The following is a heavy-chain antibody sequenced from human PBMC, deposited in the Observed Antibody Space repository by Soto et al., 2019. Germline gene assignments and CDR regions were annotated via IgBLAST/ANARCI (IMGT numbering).Heavy chain of an antibody. Sequence: EVQLVESGGGWVQPGRSQRLSCAASGFTFDEYAMHWVRQAPGKGLEWVSGISWNSGSIGYADSVKGRFTISRDNAKNSLYLQMNSLRAEDTALYYCAKEGGMATGLDYWGQGSLVTVSS. D-gene: IGHD5-12*01. V-gene: IGHV3-9*01. CDR1: GFTFDEYA. J-gene: IGHJ4*02. CDR2: ISWNSGSI. CDR3: AKEGGMATGLDY.